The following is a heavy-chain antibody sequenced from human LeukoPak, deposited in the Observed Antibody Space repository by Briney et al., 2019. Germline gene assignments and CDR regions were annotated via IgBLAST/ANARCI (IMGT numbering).Heavy chain of an antibody. V-gene: IGHV3-53*01. CDR2: IHSDGSS. Sequence: LPGGSLRLSCAASEFPVSSNYMSWVRQAPGKGLEWVSVIHSDGSSYYADSVKGRFTISRDISKNTVYLQVNSLRAEDTAVYYCARESITMVRGVVHYGMDVWGQGTTVTVSS. CDR1: EFPVSSNY. D-gene: IGHD3-10*01. J-gene: IGHJ6*02. CDR3: ARESITMVRGVVHYGMDV.